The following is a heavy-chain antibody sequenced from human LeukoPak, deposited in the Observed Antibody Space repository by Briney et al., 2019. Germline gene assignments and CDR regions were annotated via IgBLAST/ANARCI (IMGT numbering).Heavy chain of an antibody. CDR2: IYATGST. CDR3: ARGGLLNWFDP. CDR1: GDSFSSVSYY. V-gene: IGHV4-61*02. Sequence: SETLSLTCTVSGDSFSSVSYYWRWIRQPAGKGLEWIGRIYATGSTNYNPSLKSRVTISVDTSKNQFSLKLSSVTAADTAVYYCARGGLLNWFDPWGQGTLVTVSS. J-gene: IGHJ5*02. D-gene: IGHD1-26*01.